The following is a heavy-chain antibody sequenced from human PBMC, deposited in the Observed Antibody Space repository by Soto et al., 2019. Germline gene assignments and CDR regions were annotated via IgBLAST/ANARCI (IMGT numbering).Heavy chain of an antibody. CDR1: GFTFSNAW. V-gene: IGHV3-15*01. J-gene: IGHJ4*02. CDR2: IKSKTDGGTT. D-gene: IGHD3-10*01. CDR3: TTDGSGSYPFDY. Sequence: GGSLRLSCAASGFTFSNAWMSWVRQAPGKGLEWVGRIKSKTDGGTTDYAAPVKGRFPISRDDQKNTMYLQMNSLKTEEIGVYYCTTDGSGSYPFDYWGEGTLVSVSS.